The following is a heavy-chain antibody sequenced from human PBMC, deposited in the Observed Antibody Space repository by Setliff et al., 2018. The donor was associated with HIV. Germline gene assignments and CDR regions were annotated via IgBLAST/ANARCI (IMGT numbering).Heavy chain of an antibody. CDR1: GDSIISGNFF. CDR2: IYFSGSA. J-gene: IGHJ4*02. V-gene: IGHV4-31*11. Sequence: SETLSLTCDVSGDSIISGNFFWSWIRQSPGRGLEWIGYIYFSGSATHNPSLTSPVSISVDTSKNQFYLTLSSVTAADTAVYYCARGRVFCDGDSCYHFDYWGQGILVTVSS. CDR3: ARGRVFCDGDSCYHFDY. D-gene: IGHD2-21*02.